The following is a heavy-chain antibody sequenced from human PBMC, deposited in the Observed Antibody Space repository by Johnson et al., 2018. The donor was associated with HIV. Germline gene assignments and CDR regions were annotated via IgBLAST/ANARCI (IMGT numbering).Heavy chain of an antibody. CDR1: GFTFSSFA. D-gene: IGHD6-19*01. V-gene: IGHV3-30-3*01. CDR3: ARDKGTNFSGWYRESDAFDI. CDR2: ISYDGSNK. Sequence: QVQLVESGGGVVQPGTSLRLSCAASGFTFSSFAMHWVRQAPGKGLEWMAFISYDGSNKYFTDSVRGRFTISRDNSKNTLYLQMNSLRAEDTAVYYCARDKGTNFSGWYRESDAFDIWGQGTMVTVSS. J-gene: IGHJ3*02.